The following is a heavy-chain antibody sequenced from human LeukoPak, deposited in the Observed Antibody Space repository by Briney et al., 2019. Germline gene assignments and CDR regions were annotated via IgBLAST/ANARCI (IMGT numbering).Heavy chain of an antibody. CDR1: GFTFSSYA. J-gene: IGHJ6*02. Sequence: GGSLRLSCAASGFTFSSYAMHWVRQAPGKGLEWVAVISYDGSNKYYADSVKGRFTISRDNSKNTLYLRMNSLRAEDTAVYYCARPPDILTGYSDYYGMDVWGQGTTVTVSS. CDR3: ARPPDILTGYSDYYGMDV. D-gene: IGHD3-9*01. CDR2: ISYDGSNK. V-gene: IGHV3-30-3*01.